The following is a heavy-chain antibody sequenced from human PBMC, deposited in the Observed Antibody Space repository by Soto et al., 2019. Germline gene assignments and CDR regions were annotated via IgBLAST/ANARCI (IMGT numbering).Heavy chain of an antibody. J-gene: IGHJ3*02. V-gene: IGHV5-51*01. CDR2: IYPGDSDT. D-gene: IGHD3-22*01. Sequence: PGESLKISCKGSGYSFTSYWIGWVRQMPGKGLEWMGIIYPGDSDTRYSPSFQGQVTISADKSISTAYLQWSSLKASDTAMYYCARLGWGYYDSSGMNAFDIWGQGKMVTVSS. CDR1: GYSFTSYW. CDR3: ARLGWGYYDSSGMNAFDI.